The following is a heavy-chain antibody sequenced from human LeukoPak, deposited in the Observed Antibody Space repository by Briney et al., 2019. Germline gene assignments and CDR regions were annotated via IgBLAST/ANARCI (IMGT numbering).Heavy chain of an antibody. CDR3: ARVGYSSGWSEYYFDY. CDR1: GFTFSSYA. J-gene: IGHJ4*02. Sequence: GGSLRLSCAASGFTFSSYAMHWVRQAPGKGLEWVAVISYDGSNKYYADSVKGRFTISRDNSKNTLYLQMNSLRAEDTAVYYCARVGYSSGWSEYYFDYWGQGTLVTVSS. D-gene: IGHD6-19*01. V-gene: IGHV3-30*04. CDR2: ISYDGSNK.